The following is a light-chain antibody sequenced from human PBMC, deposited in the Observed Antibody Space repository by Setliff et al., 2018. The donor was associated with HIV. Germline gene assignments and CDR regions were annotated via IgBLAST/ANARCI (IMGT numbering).Light chain of an antibody. CDR1: DIGTKT. CDR2: DDS. V-gene: IGLV3-21*03. J-gene: IGLJ3*02. Sequence: SYELTQPHSVSVAPGKTATITCGGDDIGTKTVHWYQQKPGQAPVVVVFDDSDRPSGIPERFSGSNSGNTPTLTISRVEAGDEADYYCQVWDRSSSHVVFGGGTKVTVL. CDR3: QVWDRSSSHVV.